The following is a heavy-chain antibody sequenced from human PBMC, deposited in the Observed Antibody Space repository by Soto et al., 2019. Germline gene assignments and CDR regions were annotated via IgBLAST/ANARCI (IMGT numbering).Heavy chain of an antibody. D-gene: IGHD1-26*01. CDR2: IYYSGST. Sequence: XWXWXRXPPGKGLEWIGSIYYSGSTYYNPSLKSRVTISVDTSKNQFSLKLSSVTAADTAVYYCARAPTRGPLWYFDYWGQGTLVTVSS. J-gene: IGHJ4*02. CDR1: X. CDR3: ARAPTRGPLWYFDY. V-gene: IGHV4-39*01.